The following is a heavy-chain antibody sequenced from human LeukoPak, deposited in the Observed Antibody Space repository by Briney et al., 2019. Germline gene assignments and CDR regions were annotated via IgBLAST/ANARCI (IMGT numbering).Heavy chain of an antibody. CDR1: SASISSSPYF. V-gene: IGHV4-61*02. Sequence: PSETLSLTCTVSSASISSSPYFWSWIRQPAGKGLEWIGRIYTSGSTNYNPSLKSRVTISVDTSKNQFSLKLSSVTAADTAVYYCARGYCSGGSCYSFYYYYYMDVWGKGTTVTVSS. CDR2: IYTSGST. D-gene: IGHD2-15*01. CDR3: ARGYCSGGSCYSFYYYYYMDV. J-gene: IGHJ6*03.